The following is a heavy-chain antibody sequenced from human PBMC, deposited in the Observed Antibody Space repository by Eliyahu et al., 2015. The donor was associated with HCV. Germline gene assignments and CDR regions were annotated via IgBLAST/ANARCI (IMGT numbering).Heavy chain of an antibody. V-gene: IGHV3-7*03. CDR2: IHPDGSEQ. CDR1: GFXFSXNW. J-gene: IGHJ1*01. D-gene: IGHD4-17*01. Sequence: EVQLVESGGGLVQPGGSLRLSCAASGFXFSXNWMNWVRQAPGKGLGGVANIHPDGSEQYYVGSVKGRFTISRDNAKSSLFLQMNSLRAEDTAMYYCMRSVPKVTPTEYFHNWGQGTLVTVSS. CDR3: MRSVPKVTPTEYFHN.